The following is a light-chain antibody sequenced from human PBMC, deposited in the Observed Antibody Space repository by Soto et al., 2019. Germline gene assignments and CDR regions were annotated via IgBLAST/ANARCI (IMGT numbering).Light chain of an antibody. CDR1: QSISTF. CDR3: EQTSSAPYT. V-gene: IGKV1-39*01. J-gene: IGKJ2*01. Sequence: DIQMTQSPSSLSASVGDRVTISCRASQSISTFLNWYQQQPGKAPNFLIYAASILQSGVASRFSGSRSGTDFTLTISSLQPEDFASYFCEQTSSAPYTVGQGTKVDIK. CDR2: AAS.